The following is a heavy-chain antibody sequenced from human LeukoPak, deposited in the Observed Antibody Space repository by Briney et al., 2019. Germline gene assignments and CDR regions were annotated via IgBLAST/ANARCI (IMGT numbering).Heavy chain of an antibody. V-gene: IGHV3-23*01. J-gene: IGHJ6*03. CDR1: GFTFSSYA. Sequence: PGGSLRLSCAASGFTFSSYAMSWVRQAPGKGLEWVSAISGSGGSTYYADSVKGRFTIYKDNSKNTLYLQMNSLRAEDTAVYYCAKPYYYDSSGYYYYYYMDVWGKGTTVTVSS. D-gene: IGHD3-22*01. CDR2: ISGSGGST. CDR3: AKPYYYDSSGYYYYYYMDV.